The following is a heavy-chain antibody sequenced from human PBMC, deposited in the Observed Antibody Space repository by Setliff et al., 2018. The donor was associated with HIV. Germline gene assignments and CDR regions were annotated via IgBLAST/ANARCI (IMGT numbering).Heavy chain of an antibody. CDR2: VDPEDGET. CDR1: GYTFTDYY. J-gene: IGHJ4*02. V-gene: IGHV1-69-2*01. Sequence: GASVKVSCKVSGYTFTDYYMHWVQQAPGKGLEWMGLVDPEDGETIYAEKFQGRVTITADTSTDTAYMELSSLRSEDTAVYYCASRGYSYGHTDYWGQGTLVTVSS. CDR3: ASRGYSYGHTDY. D-gene: IGHD5-18*01.